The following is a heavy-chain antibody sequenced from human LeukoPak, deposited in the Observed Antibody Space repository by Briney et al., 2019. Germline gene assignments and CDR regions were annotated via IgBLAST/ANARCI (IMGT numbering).Heavy chain of an antibody. CDR1: GYTFTSYG. V-gene: IGHV1-18*01. D-gene: IGHD6-13*01. J-gene: IGHJ5*02. CDR2: ISTYNGNT. CDR3: ARIKQQLPNWFDP. Sequence: ASVKVSCKASGYTFTSYGISWVRQAPGQGLEWMGWISTYNGNTDYAQKLQGRVTMTTDTSTSTAYMELRSLRSDDTAVYYCARIKQQLPNWFDPWGQGTLVIASS.